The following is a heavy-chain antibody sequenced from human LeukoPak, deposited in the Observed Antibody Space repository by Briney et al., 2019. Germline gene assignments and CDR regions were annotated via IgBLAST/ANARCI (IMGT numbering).Heavy chain of an antibody. CDR1: GFTVSSNY. CDR3: ARDSDYGETFDY. V-gene: IGHV3-53*01. CDR2: IYTGGTT. D-gene: IGHD4-17*01. Sequence: GGSLRLSCAASGFTVSSNYMSWVRQAPGEGLEWVSIIYTGGTTYYADSVKGRFTISRDNSKNTVYLQMNSLRAEDTAVYYCARDSDYGETFDYWGQGTLVTVSS. J-gene: IGHJ4*02.